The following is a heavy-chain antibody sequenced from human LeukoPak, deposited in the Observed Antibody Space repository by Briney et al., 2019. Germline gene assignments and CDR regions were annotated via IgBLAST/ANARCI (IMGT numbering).Heavy chain of an antibody. J-gene: IGHJ6*03. Sequence: PSETLSLTCTVSGGSISSYYWSWIRQPPGKGLEWIGYIYHSGSTNYNPSLKSRVTISVATSKNQFSLKLTSVTAADTAVYYCARSMEGYCSGGSCYQYSSYMDVWGKGTTVTVSS. CDR2: IYHSGST. CDR3: ARSMEGYCSGGSCYQYSSYMDV. D-gene: IGHD2-15*01. V-gene: IGHV4-59*01. CDR1: GGSISSYY.